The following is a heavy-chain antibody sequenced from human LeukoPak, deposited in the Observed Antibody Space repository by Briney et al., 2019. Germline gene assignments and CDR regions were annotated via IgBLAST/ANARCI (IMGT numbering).Heavy chain of an antibody. Sequence: GGSLRLSCAASGFTFSNAWMSWDRQAPGKGLEWVSDISGSGDSTHYADSVKGRFTISRDNSENTLYLQMNSLRVEDTAVYYCAKGPPDSSNWYKRTEGWGQGTLVTVSS. D-gene: IGHD6-13*01. CDR1: GFTFSNAW. CDR2: ISGSGDST. CDR3: AKGPPDSSNWYKRTEG. V-gene: IGHV3-23*01. J-gene: IGHJ4*02.